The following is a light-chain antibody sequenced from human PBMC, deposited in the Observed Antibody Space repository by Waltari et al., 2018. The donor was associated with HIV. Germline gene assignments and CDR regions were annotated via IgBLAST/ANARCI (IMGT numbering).Light chain of an antibody. CDR3: AAWDDTLKVYV. V-gene: IGLV1-44*01. J-gene: IGLJ1*01. Sequence: QSVLAQPPSVPGAPGQRVTIPCSGSGSHLRSNYVNWYQQLPVTAPRVLIYNDDQRPSGVPARFSGSKAGTTASLAISGLQSEDEADYYCAAWDDTLKVYVFGTGTKVTVL. CDR2: NDD. CDR1: GSHLRSNY.